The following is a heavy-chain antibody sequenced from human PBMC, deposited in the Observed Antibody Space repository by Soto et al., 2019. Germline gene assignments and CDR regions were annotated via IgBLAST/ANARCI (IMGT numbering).Heavy chain of an antibody. V-gene: IGHV3-7*03. CDR3: ARVFRGYSYGRVDY. CDR1: GFTFSAYC. Sequence: PGGSLRLSCGASGFTFSAYCMSWVRQAPGKWLEWVANIKEDGSEKYYVDSVKGRFTISRDNAKNSLYLQMNSLRAEDTAVYYCARVFRGYSYGRVDYWGQGXPVTVYS. D-gene: IGHD5-18*01. CDR2: IKEDGSEK. J-gene: IGHJ4*02.